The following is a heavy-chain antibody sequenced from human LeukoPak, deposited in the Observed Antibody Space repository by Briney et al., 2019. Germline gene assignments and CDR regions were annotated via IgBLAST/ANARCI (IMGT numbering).Heavy chain of an antibody. V-gene: IGHV4-38-2*01. Sequence: ASETLSLTCAVSGYSISSGYYWGWIRQPPGKGLEWIGTIYHSGSMYYNPSLKSRVTVSVDTSKNQFSLKLSSVTAADTAVYYCARVGKSGSRYYFDCWGQGTLVTVSS. CDR3: ARVGKSGSRYYFDC. CDR2: IYHSGSM. CDR1: GYSISSGYY. D-gene: IGHD1-26*01. J-gene: IGHJ4*02.